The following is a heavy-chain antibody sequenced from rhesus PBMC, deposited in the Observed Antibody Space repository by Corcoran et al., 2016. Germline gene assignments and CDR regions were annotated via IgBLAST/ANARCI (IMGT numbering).Heavy chain of an antibody. Sequence: QVQLQESGPGLVKPSETLSLTCAVSGGSISGYYYWSGIRSPPGKGLEWIWSIYGGGGSNYLNPSLKSRVTISRDTSKNQVSLKLSSVTAADTAVYYCARRGTTITGLGHWGQGVLVTVSS. CDR3: ARRGTTITGLGH. V-gene: IGHV4S14*01. CDR1: GGSISGYYY. D-gene: IGHD3-40*01. J-gene: IGHJ4*01. CDR2: IYGGGGSN.